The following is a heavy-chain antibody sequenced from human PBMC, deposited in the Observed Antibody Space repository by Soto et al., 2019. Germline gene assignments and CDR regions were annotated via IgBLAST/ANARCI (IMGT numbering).Heavy chain of an antibody. V-gene: IGHV3-48*03. CDR2: ISSSGSTI. J-gene: IGHJ4*02. Sequence: GGSLRLSCAASGFTFSSYEMNWVRQAPGKGLEWVSYISSSGSTIYYADSVKGRFTISRDNAKNSLYLQMNSLRAEDTAVYYCATDIVVVPAPIDYWGQGTLVTVSS. D-gene: IGHD2-2*01. CDR1: GFTFSSYE. CDR3: ATDIVVVPAPIDY.